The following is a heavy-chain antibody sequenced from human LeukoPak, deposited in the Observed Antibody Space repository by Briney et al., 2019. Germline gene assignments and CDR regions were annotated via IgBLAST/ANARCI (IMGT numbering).Heavy chain of an antibody. D-gene: IGHD6-19*01. J-gene: IGHJ5*02. Sequence: PSETLSLTCTVSGGSISSYYWSWIRQPPGKGLEWIGYIYYSGSTNYNPSLKSRVTISVDTSKNQFSLKLISVTAADTAVYYCARAKSQYWFDPWGQGTLVTVSS. V-gene: IGHV4-59*01. CDR1: GGSISSYY. CDR2: IYYSGST. CDR3: ARAKSQYWFDP.